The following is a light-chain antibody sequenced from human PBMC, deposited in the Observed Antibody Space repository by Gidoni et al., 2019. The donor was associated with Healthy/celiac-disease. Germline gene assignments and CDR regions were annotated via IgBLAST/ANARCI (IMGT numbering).Light chain of an antibody. J-gene: IGLJ2*01. CDR2: GNS. V-gene: IGLV1-40*01. Sequence: QSVLTQPPSVSGAPGQRATISCTGSSSNIGAGYDVHWYQQLPGTTPKLLIYGNSNRPSGVPDRFSGSKSGTSASLAITGLQAEDEADYYCQSYDSSLSLHVVFGGGTKLTVL. CDR1: SSNIGAGYD. CDR3: QSYDSSLSLHVV.